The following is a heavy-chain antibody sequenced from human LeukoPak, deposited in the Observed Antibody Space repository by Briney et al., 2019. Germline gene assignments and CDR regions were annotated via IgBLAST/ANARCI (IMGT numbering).Heavy chain of an antibody. J-gene: IGHJ4*02. CDR1: GFTFADYA. CDR2: ISWNSATI. V-gene: IGHV3-9*01. D-gene: IGHD1-26*01. CDR3: AKDPRWDYYFDY. Sequence: PGRSLRLSCAASGFTFADYAMHWVRQAPGKGLEWVSGISWNSATIGYADSVKGRFTISRDNAKNSLYLQMNSLRAEDTAVYYCAKDPRWDYYFDYWGQGTLVTVSS.